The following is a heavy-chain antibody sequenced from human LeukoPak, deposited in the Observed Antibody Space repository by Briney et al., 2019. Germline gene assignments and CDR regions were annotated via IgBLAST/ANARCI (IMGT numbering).Heavy chain of an antibody. J-gene: IGHJ4*02. Sequence: GGSLRLSCATSGFTFSSYGMHWVRQVPGKGLEWVAVISKDAKSNYHVDSVKGRFTISRDNSKNTLYLQMNSLRAEDTAVYYCARGADSGYSSDNWGQGTLVSVSS. D-gene: IGHD3-9*01. CDR2: ISKDAKSN. CDR3: ARGADSGYSSDN. CDR1: GFTFSSYG. V-gene: IGHV3-30*03.